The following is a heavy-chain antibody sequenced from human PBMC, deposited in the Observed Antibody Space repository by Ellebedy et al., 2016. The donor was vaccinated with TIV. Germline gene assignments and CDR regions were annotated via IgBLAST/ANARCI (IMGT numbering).Heavy chain of an antibody. CDR1: GFTFDDYA. CDR2: ISWNSGSI. J-gene: IGHJ3*02. V-gene: IGHV3-9*01. Sequence: GGSLRLSXAASGFTFDDYAMHWVRQAPGKGLEWVSGISWNSGSIGYADSVKGRFTISRDNAKNSLYLQMNSLRAEDTALYYCAKDISGRLAGAFDIWGQGTMVTVSS. D-gene: IGHD7-27*01. CDR3: AKDISGRLAGAFDI.